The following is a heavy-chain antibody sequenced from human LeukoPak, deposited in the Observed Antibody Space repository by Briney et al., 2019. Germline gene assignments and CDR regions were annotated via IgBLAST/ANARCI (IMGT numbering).Heavy chain of an antibody. D-gene: IGHD6-19*01. V-gene: IGHV3-7*01. Sequence: GGSLRLSCAASGSTFSSYWMSWVRQAPGKGLEWVANIKQDGSEKYYVDSVKGRFTISRDNAKNSLYLQMNSLRAEDTAVYYCARAGWYSSGPDWGQGTLVTVSS. J-gene: IGHJ4*02. CDR1: GSTFSSYW. CDR2: IKQDGSEK. CDR3: ARAGWYSSGPD.